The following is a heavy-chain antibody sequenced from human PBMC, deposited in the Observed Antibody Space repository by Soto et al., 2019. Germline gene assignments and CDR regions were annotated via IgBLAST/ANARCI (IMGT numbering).Heavy chain of an antibody. CDR2: IIPIIGII. J-gene: IGHJ5*02. Sequence: QVQLVQSGAEVKKPGSSVKLSCKASGGTFSTYTITWVRQAPGQGLEWMGRIIPIIGIINYAQKFQGRVTITADQVQGTAYMELTRLRSADTAVYYCAGDPASHCNGSHPSSYPWGQGNLGTVSS. CDR3: AGDPASHCNGSHPSSYP. CDR1: GGTFSTYT. D-gene: IGHD2-15*01. V-gene: IGHV1-69*08.